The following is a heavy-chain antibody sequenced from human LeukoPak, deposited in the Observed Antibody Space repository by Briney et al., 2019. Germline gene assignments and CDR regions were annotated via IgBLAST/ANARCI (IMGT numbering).Heavy chain of an antibody. CDR2: IYAGDSDT. D-gene: IGHD2-15*01. CDR1: GYSFVNYW. Sequence: GGSLQISCQGSGYSFVNYWIGWVRQVPGKGLEWMGIIYAGDSDTRYSPSFQGQVTISADKSISTAYLQWSSLKASDTAMYYCARCSGGSCSTLGDYWGQGTLVTVSS. CDR3: ARCSGGSCSTLGDY. J-gene: IGHJ4*02. V-gene: IGHV5-51*01.